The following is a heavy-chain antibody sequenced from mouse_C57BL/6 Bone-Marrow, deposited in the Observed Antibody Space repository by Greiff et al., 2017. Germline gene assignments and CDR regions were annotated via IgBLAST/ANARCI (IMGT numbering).Heavy chain of an antibody. CDR2: IYPRSGNT. CDR3: ARWDYCGSSYGGYFDV. D-gene: IGHD1-1*01. CDR1: GYTFTSYG. J-gene: IGHJ1*03. Sequence: QVQLQQSGAELARPGASVKLSCKASGYTFTSYGISWVKQRTGQGLEWIGEIYPRSGNTYYNEKFKGKATLTADKSASTAYMELRSLTSEDSAVYFCARWDYCGSSYGGYFDVWGTGTTVTVSS. V-gene: IGHV1-81*01.